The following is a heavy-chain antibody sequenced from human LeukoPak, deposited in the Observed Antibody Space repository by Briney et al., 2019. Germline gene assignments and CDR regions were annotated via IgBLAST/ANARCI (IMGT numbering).Heavy chain of an antibody. CDR2: ISHDATNK. Sequence: PGGSLRLSCAASGFTFSSYGIPWVRQAPGKGLEWVAIISHDATNKYFTDSVKGRFTISGDNSKKALYLQMNSLRPEDTAVYYCAKEGWSTDSGKGAFDIWGQGTMVTVSS. CDR1: GFTFSSYG. CDR3: AKEGWSTDSGKGAFDI. D-gene: IGHD3-10*01. J-gene: IGHJ3*02. V-gene: IGHV3-30*18.